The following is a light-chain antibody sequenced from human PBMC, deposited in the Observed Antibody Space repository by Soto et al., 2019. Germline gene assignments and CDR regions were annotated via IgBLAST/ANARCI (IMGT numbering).Light chain of an antibody. CDR3: QQRSNWPVT. CDR1: QSVSRS. J-gene: IGKJ1*01. CDR2: DAS. Sequence: EIVLTQSPGTLSLSPGQRATLSCRTSQSVSRSLAWYQQKPGQAPRLLIYDASTRATGISARFSGSGSGTDFTLTISSLESEDFAVYYCQQRSNWPVTFGQGTKVEVK. V-gene: IGKV3-11*01.